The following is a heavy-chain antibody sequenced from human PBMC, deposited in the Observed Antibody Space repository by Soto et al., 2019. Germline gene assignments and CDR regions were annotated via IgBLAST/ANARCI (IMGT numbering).Heavy chain of an antibody. CDR3: ARDREFDY. D-gene: IGHD1-26*01. Sequence: SETLSLTCTVSGGSISSSSYYWGWIRQPPGKGLEWIGSIYYSGSTYYNPSLKSRVTISVDTSKNQFSLKLSSVTAADTAVYYCARDREFDYWGQGTLVNVAS. J-gene: IGHJ4*02. CDR1: GGSISSSSYY. CDR2: IYYSGST. V-gene: IGHV4-39*02.